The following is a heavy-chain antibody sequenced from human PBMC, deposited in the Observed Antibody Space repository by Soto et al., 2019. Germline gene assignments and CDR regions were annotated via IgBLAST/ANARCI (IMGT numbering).Heavy chain of an antibody. CDR3: ARRWGDYFDY. D-gene: IGHD3-16*01. CDR1: GGSISSGGYS. J-gene: IGHJ4*02. Sequence: SETLSLTCAVSGGSISSGGYSWSWIRQPPGKGLEWIGYMYHSGSTYYNPSLKSRVTISIDRSKNQFSLKLSSVTAADTAVYYCARRWGDYFDYWGQGTLVTVSS. CDR2: MYHSGST. V-gene: IGHV4-30-2*01.